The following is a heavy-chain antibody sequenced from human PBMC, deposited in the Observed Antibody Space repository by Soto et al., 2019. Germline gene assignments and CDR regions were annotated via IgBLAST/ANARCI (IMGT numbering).Heavy chain of an antibody. V-gene: IGHV3-30*18. J-gene: IGHJ4*02. Sequence: SCKASGGTFSSYAISWVRQAPGQGLEWVALISYDGSNLYYADSVKGRFTISRDNSKNTLFLQMNSLRADDTAVYYCAKDQASGQGSFDSWGQGTLVTVSS. CDR2: ISYDGSNL. CDR1: GGTFSSYA. CDR3: AKDQASGQGSFDS.